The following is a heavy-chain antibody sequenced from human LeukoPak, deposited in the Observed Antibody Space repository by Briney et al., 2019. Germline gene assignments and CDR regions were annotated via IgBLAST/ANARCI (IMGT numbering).Heavy chain of an antibody. CDR3: AKDWGYCSGGSCGADY. D-gene: IGHD2-15*01. CDR1: GFTFSSYE. CDR2: ISGSGGST. V-gene: IGHV3-23*01. Sequence: PGGSLRLSCAASGFTFSSYEMNWVRQAPGKGLEWVSDISGSGGSTYYADSVKGRFTISRDNSKNTLYLQMNSLRAADTAVYYCAKDWGYCSGGSCGADYWGQGTLVTVSS. J-gene: IGHJ4*02.